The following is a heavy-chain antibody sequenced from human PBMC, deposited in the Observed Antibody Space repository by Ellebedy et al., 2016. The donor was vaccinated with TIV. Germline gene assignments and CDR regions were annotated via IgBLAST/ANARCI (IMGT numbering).Heavy chain of an antibody. CDR2: ISGSGGST. D-gene: IGHD3-22*01. J-gene: IGHJ2*01. Sequence: PGGSLRLSCAASGFTFSSYAMSWVRQAPGKGLEWVSIISGSGGSTYYADSVKGRFTISRDNSKNTLYLQMNSLRAEDTAVYYCAKDKYFYDSSGSLGWFFDLWGRGTLVTVSS. V-gene: IGHV3-23*01. CDR1: GFTFSSYA. CDR3: AKDKYFYDSSGSLGWFFDL.